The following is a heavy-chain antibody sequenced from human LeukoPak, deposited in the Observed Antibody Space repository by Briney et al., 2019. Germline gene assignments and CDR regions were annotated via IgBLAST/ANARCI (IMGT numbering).Heavy chain of an antibody. CDR3: ARVYQLLYPSGLDY. V-gene: IGHV1-2*02. D-gene: IGHD2-2*02. CDR2: INPNSGGT. J-gene: IGHJ4*02. Sequence: ASVKVSCKASGYTFTGYYMHWVRQAPGQGLEWMGWINPNSGGTNYAQKFQGRVTVTRDTSISTAYMELSRLRSDDTAVYYCARVYQLLYPSGLDYWGQGTLVTVSS. CDR1: GYTFTGYY.